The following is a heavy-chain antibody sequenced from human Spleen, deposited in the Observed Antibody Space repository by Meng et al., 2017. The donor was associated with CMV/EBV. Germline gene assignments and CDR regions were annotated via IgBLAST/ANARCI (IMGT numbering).Heavy chain of an antibody. V-gene: IGHV1-2*02. J-gene: IGHJ4*02. CDR1: GYTFTDYY. CDR3: ARGMFNQLLSF. Sequence: QVQLVQSGAEVKKPGASLKGSCKASGYTFTDYYIHWVRHAPGQGLDWMGWINPNTGGTNFAQKFLGRVTMTRDSSISTAYMDLSRLTSDDTAVYYCARGMFNQLLSFWGQGTLVTVSS. CDR2: INPNTGGT. D-gene: IGHD2-2*01.